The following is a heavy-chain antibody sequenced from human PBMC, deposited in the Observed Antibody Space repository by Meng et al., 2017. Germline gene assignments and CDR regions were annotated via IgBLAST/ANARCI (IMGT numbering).Heavy chain of an antibody. CDR1: GYTFTSYA. V-gene: IGHV7-4-1*02. D-gene: IGHD3-22*01. Sequence: QGKFVNSGYELKKPGATCKVSCTASGYTFTSYAMNWVRQAPGQGLEWMGWINTNTGTPTYAQGFTGRFVFSLDTSVSTAYLQISSLKAEDTAVYYCARRYYYDSSGYYFYVFGYWGQGTLVTVSS. CDR3: ARRYYYDSSGYYFYVFGY. J-gene: IGHJ4*02. CDR2: INTNTGTP.